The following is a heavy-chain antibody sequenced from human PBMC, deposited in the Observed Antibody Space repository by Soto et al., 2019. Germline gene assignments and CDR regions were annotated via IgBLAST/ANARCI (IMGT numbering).Heavy chain of an antibody. CDR1: GGSISSGGYY. CDR2: IYYSGST. CDR3: ARDLSGYDPDYYYGMDV. D-gene: IGHD5-12*01. J-gene: IGHJ6*02. Sequence: QVQLQESGPGLVKPSQTLSLTCTVSGGSISSGGYYWSWIRQHPGKGLEWIGYIYYSGSTYYNPSLKSGVTTSVDTSKNQFSLKLSSVTAADTAVYYCARDLSGYDPDYYYGMDVWGQGTTVTVSS. V-gene: IGHV4-31*03.